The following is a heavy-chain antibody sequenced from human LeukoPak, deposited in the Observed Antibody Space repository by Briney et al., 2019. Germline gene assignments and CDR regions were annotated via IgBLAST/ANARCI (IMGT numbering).Heavy chain of an antibody. Sequence: GGSLRLSCAASGFTFSSYWMHWVRQEPGKGLVWVSRIHRDGSSATYADPVKGRFTISRDNAKNTLYLQMNSLRAEDTAVYYCARVGSTYDIRRTDYFGMDVWGQGTTVTVSS. CDR2: IHRDGSSA. V-gene: IGHV3-74*03. J-gene: IGHJ6*02. CDR3: ARVGSTYDIRRTDYFGMDV. D-gene: IGHD3-22*01. CDR1: GFTFSSYW.